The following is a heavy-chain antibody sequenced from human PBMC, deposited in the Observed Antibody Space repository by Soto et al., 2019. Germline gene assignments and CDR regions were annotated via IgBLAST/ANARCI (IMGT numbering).Heavy chain of an antibody. V-gene: IGHV5-51*01. Sequence: GESLKISCKISGKAFTSFWFVWVRQMPGRGLEWMGNIYPGDSDTRYTPPFQGQVTISADKSTNTAYLQWHSLQASDTALYYCAKQDDRGALEIWGQGTKVTVSS. CDR3: AKQDDRGALEI. J-gene: IGHJ3*02. D-gene: IGHD3-22*01. CDR2: IYPGDSDT. CDR1: GKAFTSFW.